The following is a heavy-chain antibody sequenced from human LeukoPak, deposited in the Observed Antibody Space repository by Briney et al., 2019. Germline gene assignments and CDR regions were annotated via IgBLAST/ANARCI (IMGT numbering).Heavy chain of an antibody. D-gene: IGHD3-22*01. V-gene: IGHV3-30-3*01. Sequence: GGSLRLSCAASGFTFSSYAMHWVRQAPGKGLEWVAVISYDGSNKYYADSVKGRFTISRDNSKNTLYLQMNSLRAEDTAVYYCARPPGYYDSSGSSDYWGQGTLVTVSS. CDR3: ARPPGYYDSSGSSDY. CDR2: ISYDGSNK. CDR1: GFTFSSYA. J-gene: IGHJ4*02.